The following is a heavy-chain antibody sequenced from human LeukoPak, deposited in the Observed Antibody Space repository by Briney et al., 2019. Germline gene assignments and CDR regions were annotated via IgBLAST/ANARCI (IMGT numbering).Heavy chain of an antibody. CDR2: IYPGDSDT. D-gene: IGHD6-19*01. V-gene: IGHV5-51*01. CDR1: GYSFTSYW. J-gene: IGHJ6*02. Sequence: GESLKISCKGSGYSFTSYWIGWVRQMPGNGLEWMGIIYPGDSDTRYSPSFQGQVTISADKSISTAYLQWSSLKASDTAMYYCAREGPLYSSGWYGDYYYGMDVWGQGTTVTVSS. CDR3: AREGPLYSSGWYGDYYYGMDV.